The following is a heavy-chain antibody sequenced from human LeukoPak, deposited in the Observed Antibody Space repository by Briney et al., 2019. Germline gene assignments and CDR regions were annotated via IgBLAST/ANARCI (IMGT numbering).Heavy chain of an antibody. J-gene: IGHJ5*02. CDR3: AIIVVVPAAIP. V-gene: IGHV1-8*01. CDR2: MNPNSGNT. Sequence: ASAKVSCKASGYTFTSYDIKWGRHGTGQGLEWMGWMNPNSGNTGYAQKFQGRVTMTRNTSISTAYMELSSLRSEDTAVYYCAIIVVVPAAIPWGQGTLVTVSS. D-gene: IGHD2-2*01. CDR1: GYTFTSYD.